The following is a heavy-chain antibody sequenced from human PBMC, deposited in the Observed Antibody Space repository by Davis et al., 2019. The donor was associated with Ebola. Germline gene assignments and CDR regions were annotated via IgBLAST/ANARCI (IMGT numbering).Heavy chain of an antibody. D-gene: IGHD3-3*01. CDR3: AKLAYITIFGVASLDY. Sequence: GESLKISCAASGFTVSSNYMSWVRQAPGKGLEWVSVIYSGGSTYYADSVKGRFTISRDNSKNTLYLQMDSLRAEDTAVYYCAKLAYITIFGVASLDYWGQGTLVTVSS. J-gene: IGHJ4*02. CDR1: GFTVSSNY. CDR2: IYSGGST. V-gene: IGHV3-53*01.